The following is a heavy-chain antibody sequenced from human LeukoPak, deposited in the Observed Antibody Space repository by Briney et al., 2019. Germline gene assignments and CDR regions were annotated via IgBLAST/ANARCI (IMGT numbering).Heavy chain of an antibody. Sequence: PGGSLRLSCAASGFTFSSYAMHWVRQAPGKGLEYVSAISSNGGSTYYANSVKGRFTISRDNSKNTLYLQMGSLRAEDMAVYYCARAGGGYSHLYYFDYWGQGTLVTVSS. CDR3: ARAGGGYSHLYYFDY. J-gene: IGHJ4*02. D-gene: IGHD6-13*01. V-gene: IGHV3-64*01. CDR2: ISSNGGST. CDR1: GFTFSSYA.